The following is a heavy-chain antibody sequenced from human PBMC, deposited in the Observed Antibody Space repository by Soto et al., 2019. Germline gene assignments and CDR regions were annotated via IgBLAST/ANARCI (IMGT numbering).Heavy chain of an antibody. CDR3: ASEYDYGDLNYSYYGMDV. CDR2: ISRSSSTI. V-gene: IGHV3-48*02. Sequence: EVQLVESGGGLVQPGGSLRLSCAASGFTFSSYSMNWVRQAPGKGLAWVSYISRSSSTIYYADSVKGRFTISRDNAKNSLHLQMNSLRDEDTAVYYCASEYDYGDLNYSYYGMDVWGQGTTVTVSS. CDR1: GFTFSSYS. J-gene: IGHJ6*02. D-gene: IGHD4-17*01.